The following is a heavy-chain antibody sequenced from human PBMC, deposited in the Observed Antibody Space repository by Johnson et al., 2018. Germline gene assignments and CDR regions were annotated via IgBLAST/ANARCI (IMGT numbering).Heavy chain of an antibody. J-gene: IGHJ1*01. V-gene: IGHV3-23*01. CDR1: GFTFSSYA. Sequence: VQLQESGGGLVQPGGSLRFSCAASGFTFSSYAMSWVRQAPGKGLEWVSSISGRGGNTYYEDSVKGRFTISRDNSKNTLYLQMNSLRAEDTAVYYCAGDTSGYSYEYLQYWGQGTLVTVSS. CDR2: ISGRGGNT. CDR3: AGDTSGYSYEYLQY. D-gene: IGHD3-22*01.